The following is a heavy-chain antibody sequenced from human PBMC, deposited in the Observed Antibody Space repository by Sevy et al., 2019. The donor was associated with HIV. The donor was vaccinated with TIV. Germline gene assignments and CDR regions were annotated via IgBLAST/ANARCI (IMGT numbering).Heavy chain of an antibody. D-gene: IGHD6-13*01. CDR1: GFIFSSYA. CDR3: TKDRGIIAAGFDY. J-gene: IGHJ4*02. Sequence: GSLRLSCAASGFIFSSYAMSWVRQAPGKGLEWVSSISNSGGSTYYADSVRGRFTISRDNSKNTLYLQMNSLRAEDTAVYYCTKDRGIIAAGFDYWGQGTLVTVSS. V-gene: IGHV3-23*01. CDR2: ISNSGGST.